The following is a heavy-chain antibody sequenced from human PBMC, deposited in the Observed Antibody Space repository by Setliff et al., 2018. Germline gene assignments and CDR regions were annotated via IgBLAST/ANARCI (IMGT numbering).Heavy chain of an antibody. Sequence: SSETLSLTCNVSGASISRTSYYWGWIRQPPGKGLEWIGSVSFSGTTYYNPSLKNRGTISVDKSQTHFSLRLTSVTAADTAVYYCARHGGWSPFDFWGPGALVTVSS. CDR2: VSFSGTT. V-gene: IGHV4-39*01. J-gene: IGHJ4*02. CDR3: ARHGGWSPFDF. D-gene: IGHD3-16*01. CDR1: GASISRTSYY.